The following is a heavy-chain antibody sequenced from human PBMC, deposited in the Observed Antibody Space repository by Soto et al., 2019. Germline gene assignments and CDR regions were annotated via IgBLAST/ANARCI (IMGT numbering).Heavy chain of an antibody. J-gene: IGHJ5*02. CDR1: GGSISSYY. D-gene: IGHD3-10*02. CDR3: AAAPDVRGVIRFDP. Sequence: SETLSLTCTVSGGSISSYYWSWIRQPPGKGLEWIGYIYYSGSTNYNPSLKSRVTISVDTSKNQFSLKLSSVTAADTAVYYCAAAPDVRGVIRFDPWGQGTLVTVSS. CDR2: IYYSGST. V-gene: IGHV4-59*01.